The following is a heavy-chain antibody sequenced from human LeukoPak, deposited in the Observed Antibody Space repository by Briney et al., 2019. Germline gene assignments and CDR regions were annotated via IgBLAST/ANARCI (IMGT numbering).Heavy chain of an antibody. CDR2: ISSSSSYI. CDR3: ARDQPTTGPGIDY. V-gene: IGHV3-21*01. Sequence: PGGSLRLSCAASGFTFSSYSMNWVRQAPGKGLEWVSSISSSSSYIYFADSVKGRFTISRDNSKNTLYLQMNSLRAEDTAVYYCARDQPTTGPGIDYWGQGTLVTVSS. D-gene: IGHD4-17*01. J-gene: IGHJ4*02. CDR1: GFTFSSYS.